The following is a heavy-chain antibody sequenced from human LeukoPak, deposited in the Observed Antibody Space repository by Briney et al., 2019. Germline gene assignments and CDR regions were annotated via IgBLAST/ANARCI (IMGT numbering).Heavy chain of an antibody. J-gene: IGHJ4*02. CDR1: GVPFSNYY. V-gene: IGHV4-34*01. D-gene: IGHD6-19*01. CDR3: TRAVAGHPD. Sequence: PSETLSLTCAVSGVPFSNYYWSWVRQSPTKGLEWIGEINHSGYTNYNPSLKSRVTISIDTSKNQFSLMVTSVTAADTGVYYCTRAVAGHPDWGQGTLVTVSS. CDR2: INHSGYT.